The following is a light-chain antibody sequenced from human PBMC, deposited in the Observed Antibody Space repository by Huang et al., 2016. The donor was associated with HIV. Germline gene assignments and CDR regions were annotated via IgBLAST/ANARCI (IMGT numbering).Light chain of an antibody. V-gene: IGKV3-11*01. CDR1: QSVGNY. Sequence: IVLTQSPATLAWYPGERVTLSCRASQSVGNYIAWYQQHPGQSPKLLIYDTSNRATGTPVRFSGSGSGTDFTLTFSSLESEDFAVYYCQQRSSGVTFGGGTKVQVK. CDR2: DTS. CDR3: QQRSSGVT. J-gene: IGKJ4*01.